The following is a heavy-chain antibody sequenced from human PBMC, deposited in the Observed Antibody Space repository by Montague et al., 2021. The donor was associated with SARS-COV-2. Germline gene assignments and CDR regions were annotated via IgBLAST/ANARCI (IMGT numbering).Heavy chain of an antibody. V-gene: IGHV4-59*01. CDR3: ARAGQQLARYYYYGMDV. Sequence: SETLSLTCTVSGGSISSYYWSWIRQPPGKGLEWIGYIYYSGSTNYNPSLKSRATISVDTSKNQFSLKLSSVTAADTAVYYCARAGQQLARYYYYGMDVWGQGTTVTVSS. CDR1: GGSISSYY. J-gene: IGHJ6*02. D-gene: IGHD6-13*01. CDR2: IYYSGST.